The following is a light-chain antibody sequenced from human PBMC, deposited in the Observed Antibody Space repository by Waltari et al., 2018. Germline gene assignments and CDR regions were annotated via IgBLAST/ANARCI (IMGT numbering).Light chain of an antibody. Sequence: DIQMTQSPSSLSASVGDRVTITCRARQGISNSLAWYQQKPGKAPKLLLFAASRVESGVPSRFSGSGSGTDYTLTISSLQPEDFATYYCQQYYGTLLTFGGGTKVEIK. CDR2: AAS. CDR3: QQYYGTLLT. V-gene: IGKV1-NL1*01. J-gene: IGKJ4*01. CDR1: QGISNS.